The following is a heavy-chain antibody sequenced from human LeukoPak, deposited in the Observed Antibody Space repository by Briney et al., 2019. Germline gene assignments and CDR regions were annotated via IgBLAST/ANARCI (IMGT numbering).Heavy chain of an antibody. CDR2: INPNSGGT. CDR3: ARVQFYYDSMGAFDI. Sequence: SVKLSCKASGYTFTGYYMHWVRQPPGQGLELMGWINPNSGGTNYAQKFQGRVTMTRDTSISTAYMELSRLRSDDTAVYYCARVQFYYDSMGAFDIWGQGTMVTVSS. D-gene: IGHD3-22*01. CDR1: GYTFTGYY. V-gene: IGHV1-2*02. J-gene: IGHJ3*02.